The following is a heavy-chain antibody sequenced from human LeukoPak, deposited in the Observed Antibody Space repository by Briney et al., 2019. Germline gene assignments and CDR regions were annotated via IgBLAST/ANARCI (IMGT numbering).Heavy chain of an antibody. V-gene: IGHV1-69*13. Sequence: ASVKVSCKASGGTFSSYAISWVRQAPGQGLEWMGGIIPIFGTANYAQKFQGRVTITADESTSTAYMELSSLRSEDTAVYYCARGRKDYDSSGYILPCWGQGTLVTVSS. J-gene: IGHJ4*02. D-gene: IGHD3-22*01. CDR1: GGTFSSYA. CDR2: IIPIFGTA. CDR3: ARGRKDYDSSGYILPC.